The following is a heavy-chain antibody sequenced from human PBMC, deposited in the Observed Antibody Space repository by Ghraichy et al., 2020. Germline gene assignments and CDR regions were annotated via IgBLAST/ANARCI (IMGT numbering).Heavy chain of an antibody. J-gene: IGHJ4*02. Sequence: GGSLRLSCAASGFTFSSYSMNWVRQAPGKGLEWVSSISSSSSYIYYADSVKGRFTISRDNAKNSLYLQMNSLRAEDTAVYYCARESVGATTEIDYWGQGTLVTVSS. V-gene: IGHV3-21*01. CDR3: ARESVGATTEIDY. D-gene: IGHD1-26*01. CDR1: GFTFSSYS. CDR2: ISSSSSYI.